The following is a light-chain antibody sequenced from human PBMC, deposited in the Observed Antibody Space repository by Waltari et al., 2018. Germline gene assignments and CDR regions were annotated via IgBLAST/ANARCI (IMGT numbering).Light chain of an antibody. J-gene: IGLJ3*02. CDR1: SPHIGSNT. CDR2: SNN. CDR3: AAWDDSLNGPV. V-gene: IGLV1-44*01. Sequence: QSVLTQPPSASGTPGQRVTISCSRSSPHIGSNTVNWYQQLPGTAPKLLIYSNNQRPSGVPDRFSGSKSGTSASLAISGLQSEDEADYYCAAWDDSLNGPVFGGGTKLTVL.